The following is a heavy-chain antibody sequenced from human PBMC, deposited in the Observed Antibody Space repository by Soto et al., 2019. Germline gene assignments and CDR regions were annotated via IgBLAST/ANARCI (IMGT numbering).Heavy chain of an antibody. CDR2: ISYDGSNK. V-gene: IGHV3-30-3*01. Sequence: LRLSCAASGFTFSSYAMHGVRQAPGKGLEWVAVISYDGSNKYYADSVKGRFTISRDNSKNTLYLQMNSLRAEDTAVYYCARDVLGRYSTYLPPDYWGQGTLVTVSS. D-gene: IGHD6-13*01. CDR1: GFTFSSYA. CDR3: ARDVLGRYSTYLPPDY. J-gene: IGHJ4*02.